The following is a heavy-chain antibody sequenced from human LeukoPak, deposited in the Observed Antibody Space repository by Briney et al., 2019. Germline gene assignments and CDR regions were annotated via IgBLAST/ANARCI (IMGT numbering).Heavy chain of an antibody. V-gene: IGHV3-33*08. CDR2: IWYDGGNK. Sequence: PGRSLRVSCAASGFTFSNYVIHWLRQAPGKGLEWVAFIWYDGGNKFYADSVKGRFTVSRDNSKNTVYLKMNGLRANDTAIYYCARGAGWSFINGWGEGTTVTVSS. CDR1: GFTFSNYV. D-gene: IGHD6-19*01. J-gene: IGHJ6*04. CDR3: ARGAGWSFING.